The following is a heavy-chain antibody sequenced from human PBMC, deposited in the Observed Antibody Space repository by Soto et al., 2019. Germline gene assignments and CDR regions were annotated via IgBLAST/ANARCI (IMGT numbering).Heavy chain of an antibody. CDR3: ARDLTRYCSGGRCYSGDY. CDR1: GYTFTSYG. CDR2: ISAYNGNT. J-gene: IGHJ4*02. D-gene: IGHD2-15*01. V-gene: IGHV1-18*01. Sequence: QVQLVQSGAEVKKPGASVKVSCKASGYTFTSYGISWVRQAPGQGLEWMGWISAYNGNTNYAQKLQGRVTMTTDTSTSTAYMELRSRRSDDTAVYYCARDLTRYCSGGRCYSGDYWGQGTLVTVSS.